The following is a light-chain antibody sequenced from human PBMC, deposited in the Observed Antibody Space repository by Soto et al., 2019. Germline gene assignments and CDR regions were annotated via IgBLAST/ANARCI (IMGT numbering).Light chain of an antibody. CDR1: QSISRS. CDR2: TAS. CDR3: QQSYSTTRT. J-gene: IGKJ2*01. V-gene: IGKV1-39*01. Sequence: DIQMTQSPFSLSAWVGDRVTITCRASQSISRSLNWYQQQPGKAPKLLIYTASNLQSGVPSRFSGSGYGTDLTITISSLKNEDFETYLCQQSYSTTRTFGQGTKVDIK.